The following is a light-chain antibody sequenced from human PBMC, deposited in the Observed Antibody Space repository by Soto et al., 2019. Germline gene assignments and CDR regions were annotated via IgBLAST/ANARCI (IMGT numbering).Light chain of an antibody. CDR2: DAS. J-gene: IGKJ1*01. V-gene: IGKV1-39*01. CDR3: QQSYNTPRT. Sequence: IEVTQSPSSLAASVGDRVTITCRASQTIGTYLNWYRHKSGAAPELLIYDASTLQSGVPSRFRGGASGTDFTLTISSLQLDDFATYYCQQSYNTPRTVGQGTKVDIK. CDR1: QTIGTY.